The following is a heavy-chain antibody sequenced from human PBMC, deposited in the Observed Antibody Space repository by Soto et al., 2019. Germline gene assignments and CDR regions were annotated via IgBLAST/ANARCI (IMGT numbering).Heavy chain of an antibody. Sequence: SETLSLTCAVSGYSISSGYYWGWIWQPPGKGLEWIGSIYHSGSTYYNPSLKSRVTISVDTSKNQFSLKLSSVTAADTAVYHCARDPGYSGSYYSSNWFDPWGQGTLVTVSS. CDR2: IYHSGST. CDR1: GYSISSGYY. J-gene: IGHJ5*02. V-gene: IGHV4-38-2*02. D-gene: IGHD1-26*01. CDR3: ARDPGYSGSYYSSNWFDP.